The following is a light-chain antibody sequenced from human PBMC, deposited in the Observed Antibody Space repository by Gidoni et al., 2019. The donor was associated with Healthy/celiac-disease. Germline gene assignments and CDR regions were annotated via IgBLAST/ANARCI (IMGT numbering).Light chain of an antibody. V-gene: IGKV4-1*01. Sequence: IVLTPSSDSLPASLGERATINCKSSQSVLYSSNNKNYLAWYQQKPGQPPKLLIYWASTRESGVPDRFSGSGSGTDFTLTISSLQAEDVAVYYCQQYYSTPYTFGQGTKLEIK. CDR2: WAS. CDR3: QQYYSTPYT. CDR1: QSVLYSSNNKNY. J-gene: IGKJ2*01.